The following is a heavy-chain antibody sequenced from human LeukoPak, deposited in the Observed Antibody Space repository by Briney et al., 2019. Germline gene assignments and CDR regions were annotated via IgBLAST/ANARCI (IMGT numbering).Heavy chain of an antibody. V-gene: IGHV4-59*02. Sequence: SDTLSLTCSVSNGAVKNYYWTWIRQPPGQGLEWIGNFLYSGTTTYRASLDSRLIISVDNSKNTVSLRLFSVTAADTAVYYCATLVYSESRYHFDTWGQGTLVTVSS. J-gene: IGHJ4*02. CDR2: FLYSGTT. CDR3: ATLVYSESRYHFDT. D-gene: IGHD1-26*01. CDR1: NGAVKNYY.